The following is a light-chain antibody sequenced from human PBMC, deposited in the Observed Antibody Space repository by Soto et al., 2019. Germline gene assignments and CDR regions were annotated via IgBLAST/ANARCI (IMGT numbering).Light chain of an antibody. J-gene: IGLJ2*01. CDR2: DVS. V-gene: IGLV2-14*01. CDR3: SSYTSRSTVE. Sequence: QAVVTQPASVSGSPGQSITISCTGTSSDVGGYNYVSWYQQHPGKAPKLMIYDVSNRPSGVSNRFSGSKSGDTASLTISGLQAEDEADYYCSSYTSRSTVEIGGGTKLTVL. CDR1: SSDVGGYNY.